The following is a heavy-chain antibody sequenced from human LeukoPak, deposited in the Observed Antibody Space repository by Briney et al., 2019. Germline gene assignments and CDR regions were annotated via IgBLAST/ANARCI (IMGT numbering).Heavy chain of an antibody. CDR2: IYYSGST. J-gene: IGHJ4*02. V-gene: IGHV4-39*07. D-gene: IGHD1-26*01. Sequence: KSSETLSLTCTVSGGSIDITTYYWGWIRQPPGKGLEWIGSIYYSGSTYYNPSLKSRVTISVDTSKNQFSLKLSSVTAADTAVYYCARDFSRSGSYYGGSGYFDYWGQGTLVTVSS. CDR1: GGSIDITTYY. CDR3: ARDFSRSGSYYGGSGYFDY.